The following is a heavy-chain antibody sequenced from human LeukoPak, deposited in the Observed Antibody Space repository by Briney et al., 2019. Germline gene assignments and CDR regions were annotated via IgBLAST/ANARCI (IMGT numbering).Heavy chain of an antibody. CDR3: ARHGSGLLWFGELLSLYYFDY. D-gene: IGHD3-10*01. CDR2: IYYSGST. CDR1: GGSISSSSYY. Sequence: PSETLSLTCTVSGGSISSSSYYWGWIRQPPGKGLEWIGSIYYSGSTYYNPSLKSRVTISVDTSKNQFSLKLSSVTAADTAVYYCARHGSGLLWFGELLSLYYFDYWGQGTLVTVSS. V-gene: IGHV4-39*01. J-gene: IGHJ4*02.